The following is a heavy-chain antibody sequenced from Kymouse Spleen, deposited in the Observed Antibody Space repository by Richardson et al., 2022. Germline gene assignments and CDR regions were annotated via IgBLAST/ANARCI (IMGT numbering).Heavy chain of an antibody. CDR2: INWNGGST. CDR3: ARANGSGSYEGYYYYGMDV. V-gene: IGHV3-20*d01. J-gene: IGHJ6*02. D-gene: IGHD3-10*01. CDR1: GFTFDDYG. Sequence: VQLVESGGGVVRPGGSLRLSCAASGFTFDDYGMSWVRQAPGKGLEWVSGINWNGGSTGYADSVKGRFTISRDNAKNSLYLQMNSLRAEDTALYYCARANGSGSYEGYYYYGMDVWGQGTTVTVSS.